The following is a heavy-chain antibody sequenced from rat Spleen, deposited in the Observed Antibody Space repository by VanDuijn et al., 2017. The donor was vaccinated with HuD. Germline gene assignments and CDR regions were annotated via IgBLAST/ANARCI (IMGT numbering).Heavy chain of an antibody. Sequence: EVQLMESGGGLVQPGRSLKLSCAASGFTFRNYAMAWVRQAPKKGLEWVATIIYDGSKIYYRDSVKGRFTISRDNTKNTLYLQMYSLRSEDTATYYCTRLWDYWGQGVMVTVSS. J-gene: IGHJ2*01. V-gene: IGHV5-17*01. CDR3: TRLWDY. CDR2: IIYDGSKI. CDR1: GFTFRNYA.